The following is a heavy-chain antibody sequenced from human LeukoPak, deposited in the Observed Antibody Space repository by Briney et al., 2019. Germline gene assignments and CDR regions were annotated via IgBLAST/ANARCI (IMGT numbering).Heavy chain of an antibody. CDR3: AKDLNWNDAFDI. CDR1: GFTFSSYA. V-gene: IGHV3-23*01. D-gene: IGHD1-20*01. CDR2: ISGSGGST. J-gene: IGHJ3*02. Sequence: GGSLRLSCAASGFTFSSYAMSWVRQAPGKGLEWVSAISGSGGSTYYADSVKGRFTISRDNSENTLYLQMNSLRAEDTAVYYCAKDLNWNDAFDIWGQGTMVTVSS.